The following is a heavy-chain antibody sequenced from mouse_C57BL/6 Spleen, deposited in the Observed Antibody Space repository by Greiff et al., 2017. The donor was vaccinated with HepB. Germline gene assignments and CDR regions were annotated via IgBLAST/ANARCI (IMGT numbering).Heavy chain of an antibody. V-gene: IGHV1-15*01. J-gene: IGHJ1*03. Sequence: LQQSGAELVRPGASVTLSCKASGYTFTDYEMHWVKQTPVHGLEWIGAIDPETGGTAYNQKFKGKAILTADKSSSTAYMELRSLTSEDSAVYYCTRRDYGSFRYFDVWGTGTTVTVSS. D-gene: IGHD1-1*01. CDR1: GYTFTDYE. CDR3: TRRDYGSFRYFDV. CDR2: IDPETGGT.